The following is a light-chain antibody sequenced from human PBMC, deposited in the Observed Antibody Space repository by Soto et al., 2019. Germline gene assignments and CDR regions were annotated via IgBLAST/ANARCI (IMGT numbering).Light chain of an antibody. J-gene: IGKJ4*02. CDR2: GAS. Sequence: EIVMTQSPATLSVSPGERATLSCRASQSVSSNLDWYQQKPGQAPRLLIYGASTRATGIPARFSSSGSGTEFTLTISSLQSEDFAVYYCQQYNNWPLTFGVGTKVEIK. V-gene: IGKV3-15*01. CDR3: QQYNNWPLT. CDR1: QSVSSN.